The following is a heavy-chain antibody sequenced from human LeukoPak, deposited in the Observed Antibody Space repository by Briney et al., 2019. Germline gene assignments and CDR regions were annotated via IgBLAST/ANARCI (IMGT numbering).Heavy chain of an antibody. J-gene: IGHJ4*02. V-gene: IGHV1-18*01. CDR2: ISAYNGNA. CDR3: AGADSSGYYNGY. D-gene: IGHD3-22*01. Sequence: GASVKVSCKASGYTFTNYGISWVRQAPGQGLEWMGWISAYNGNANYAQRLQGRVTMTTDTSTSTAYMELRSLRSDDTAVYYCAGADSSGYYNGYWGQGTLVTVSS. CDR1: GYTFTNYG.